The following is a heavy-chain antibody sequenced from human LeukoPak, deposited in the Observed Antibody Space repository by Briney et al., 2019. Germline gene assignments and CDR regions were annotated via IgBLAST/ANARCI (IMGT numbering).Heavy chain of an antibody. V-gene: IGHV1-3*01. D-gene: IGHD3-10*01. J-gene: IGHJ5*02. CDR1: GYTFTSYA. CDR3: ARDRFPPLLWFGDEGKWFDP. Sequence: ASVKVSCKASGYTFTSYAMHWVRQAPGQRLEWMGWINAGNGNTKYSQKFQGRVTITRDTSASTAYMELSSLRSEDTAVYYCARDRFPPLLWFGDEGKWFDPWGQGTLVTVSS. CDR2: INAGNGNT.